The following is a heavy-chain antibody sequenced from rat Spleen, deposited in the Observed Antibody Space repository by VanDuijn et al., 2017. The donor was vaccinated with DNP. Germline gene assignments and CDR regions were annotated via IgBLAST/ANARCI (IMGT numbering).Heavy chain of an antibody. CDR3: VREQLGVRD. CDR2: INKDSRTI. D-gene: IGHD4-3*01. V-gene: IGHV4-2*01. CDR1: GFNFNDHW. Sequence: EVKLVESGGGLVQPGRSLKLSCAASGFNFNDHWMGWVRQAPGKGLEWIGEINKDSRTIKYSPSLKDKLTISRDNAQNTLYLQMTKLGPEDTAIYYCVREQLGVRDWGQGVMVTVSS. J-gene: IGHJ2*01.